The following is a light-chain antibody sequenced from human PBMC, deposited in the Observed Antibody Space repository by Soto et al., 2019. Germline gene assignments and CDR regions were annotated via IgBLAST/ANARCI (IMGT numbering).Light chain of an antibody. J-gene: IGKJ1*01. CDR1: HSISRW. CDR2: DAS. CDR3: QQYYGYGT. Sequence: RASHSISRWLAWYQQKPGKAPKLLIFDASSLESGVPSRFSGSGSGTEFTLTMCSLQTDDVATYYGQQYYGYGTVGQGTKVDIK. V-gene: IGKV1-5*01.